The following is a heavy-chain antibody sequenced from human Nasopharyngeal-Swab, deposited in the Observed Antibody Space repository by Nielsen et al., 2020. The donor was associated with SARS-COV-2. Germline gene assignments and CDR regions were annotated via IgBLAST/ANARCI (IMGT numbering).Heavy chain of an antibody. V-gene: IGHV4-39*07. CDR2: IYYSGST. Sequence: SETPSLTCTVSGGSISSSSYYWGWIRQPPGKGLEWIGSIYYSGSTYYNPSLKSRVTISVDTSKNQFSLKLSSVTAADTAVYYCVGSSWYGDYYYYYGMDVWGRGTTVTVSS. D-gene: IGHD6-13*01. J-gene: IGHJ6*02. CDR1: GGSISSSSYY. CDR3: VGSSWYGDYYYYYGMDV.